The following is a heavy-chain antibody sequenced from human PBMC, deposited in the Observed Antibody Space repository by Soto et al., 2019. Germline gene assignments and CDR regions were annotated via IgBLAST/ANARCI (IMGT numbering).Heavy chain of an antibody. CDR3: AREGGESSDGLYYFDS. CDR2: IYYSGNT. J-gene: IGHJ4*02. D-gene: IGHD3-16*01. Sequence: SETLSLTCAVSGGSISSDNYWSWIRQPPGKGLEWIGHIYYSGNTDYNPSLKSRLAISIDTSKNQFSLKLSSVTAADTAVYFCAREGGESSDGLYYFDSWGQGSLVTVSS. CDR1: GGSISSDNY. V-gene: IGHV4-30-4*01.